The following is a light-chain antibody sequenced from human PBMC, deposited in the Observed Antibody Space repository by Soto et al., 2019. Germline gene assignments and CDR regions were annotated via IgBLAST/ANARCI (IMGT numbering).Light chain of an antibody. Sequence: QSVLTQPASVSGSPGQSITISCTGTSSDAGGYNYVSWYQQHPGKAPKLMIYEVSNRPSGVSNRFSGSKSGNTASLTISGLQAEDEADYYCSSYTSSSTLLVVFGGGTKLTVL. CDR3: SSYTSSSTLLVV. V-gene: IGLV2-14*01. J-gene: IGLJ2*01. CDR2: EVS. CDR1: SSDAGGYNY.